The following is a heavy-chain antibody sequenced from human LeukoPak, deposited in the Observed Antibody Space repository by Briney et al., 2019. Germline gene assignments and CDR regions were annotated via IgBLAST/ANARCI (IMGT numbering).Heavy chain of an antibody. Sequence: SSETLSLTCSVSGGSMSSYYWNWMRRPRGKGREWIGYSYYIGSANYNPSLESRVTISVDTSKNQSSLKLSSVTAADTAVYYCAREITTDLSADYFHYMDVWGKGTTVTVSS. CDR3: AREITTDLSADYFHYMDV. J-gene: IGHJ6*03. CDR2: SYYIGSA. CDR1: GGSMSSYY. V-gene: IGHV4-59*12. D-gene: IGHD3-16*02.